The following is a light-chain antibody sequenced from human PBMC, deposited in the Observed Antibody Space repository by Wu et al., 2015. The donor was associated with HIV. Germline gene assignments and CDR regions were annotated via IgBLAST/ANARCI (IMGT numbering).Light chain of an antibody. J-gene: IGKJ1*01. CDR1: QSVSSN. V-gene: IGKV3-20*01. CDR3: QQYGSSPGT. Sequence: EKVMTQSPVILSVSPGGRGTLSCRASQSVSSNLAWYQQKPGQAPRLLIYDASTRATGIPARFSGSGSGTDFTLTISRLEPEDFAVYYCQQYGSSPGTFGQGTKVEIK. CDR2: DAS.